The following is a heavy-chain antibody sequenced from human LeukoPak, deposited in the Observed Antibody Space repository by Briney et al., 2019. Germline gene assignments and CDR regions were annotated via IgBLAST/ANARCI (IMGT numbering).Heavy chain of an antibody. V-gene: IGHV3-21*01. Sequence: GGSLRLSCAASGFTFSSYSMIWVRQAPGKGLEWVSSISSSSSYIYYADSVKGRFTISRDNAKNSLYLQMNSLRAEDTAVYYCARVGGYDSSGYYRDYWGQGTLVTVSS. CDR3: ARVGGYDSSGYYRDY. CDR1: GFTFSSYS. D-gene: IGHD3-22*01. CDR2: ISSSSSYI. J-gene: IGHJ4*02.